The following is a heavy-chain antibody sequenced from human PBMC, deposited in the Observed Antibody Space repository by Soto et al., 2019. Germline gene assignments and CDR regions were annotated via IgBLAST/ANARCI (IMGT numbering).Heavy chain of an antibody. Sequence: QVQLQESGPGLVKPSQTLSLTCTVSGGSISSGDYYWGWIRQPPGKGLEWIGYIYYSGSTYYNSSIKSGVTISVDTSNNQYTLKLSSVTAADTAVYYCAREMVWFGELLARFDPWGQGTLVTVSS. CDR3: AREMVWFGELLARFDP. V-gene: IGHV4-30-4*01. J-gene: IGHJ5*02. CDR1: GGSISSGDYY. D-gene: IGHD3-10*01. CDR2: IYYSGST.